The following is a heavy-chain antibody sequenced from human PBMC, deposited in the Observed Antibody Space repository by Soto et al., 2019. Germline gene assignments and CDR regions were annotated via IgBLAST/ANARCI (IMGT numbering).Heavy chain of an antibody. CDR1: GGSFSGYY. V-gene: IGHV4-34*01. J-gene: IGHJ6*03. CDR2: INHSGST. CDR3: AREVNNYGSGITHYYYYMDV. D-gene: IGHD3-10*01. Sequence: SETLSLTCAVYGGSFSGYYWSWIRQPPGKGLEWIGEINHSGSTNYNPSLKSRVTISVDTSKNQFSLKLSSVTAADTAVYYCAREVNNYGSGITHYYYYMDVWGKGITVTVSS.